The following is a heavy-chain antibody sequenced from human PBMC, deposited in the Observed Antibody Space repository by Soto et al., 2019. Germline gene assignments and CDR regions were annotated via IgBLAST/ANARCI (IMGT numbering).Heavy chain of an antibody. CDR3: ARGQEGVVATH. J-gene: IGHJ4*02. D-gene: IGHD5-12*01. CDR1: GGSLSGYY. Sequence: QVQLQQWGAGLLKPSETLSLHCAVTGGSLSGYYWCWVRQPPGKGLEWIGEVKDGGHTNYSPSLRGRVTISSDTSNNQCSLRLNSVTAADTGVYYCARGQEGVVATHWDQGSLVTVSS. V-gene: IGHV4-34*01. CDR2: VKDGGHT.